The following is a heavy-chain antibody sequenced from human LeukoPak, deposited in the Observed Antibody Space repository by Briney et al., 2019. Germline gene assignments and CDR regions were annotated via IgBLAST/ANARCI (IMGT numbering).Heavy chain of an antibody. Sequence: GASVKVSCKASGYTFTSYDINWVRQATGQGLEWMGWMHPNSGNTGYAQKFQGRVTITRNTSTSTAYMELSSLRSEDTAVYYCARSVLRYFDWLSYPYYFDYWGQGTLVTVSS. V-gene: IGHV1-8*01. J-gene: IGHJ4*02. CDR2: MHPNSGNT. CDR1: GYTFTSYD. D-gene: IGHD3-9*01. CDR3: ARSVLRYFDWLSYPYYFDY.